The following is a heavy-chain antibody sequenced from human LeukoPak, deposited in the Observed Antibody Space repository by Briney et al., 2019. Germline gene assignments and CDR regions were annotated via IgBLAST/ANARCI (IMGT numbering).Heavy chain of an antibody. CDR3: ARDRRGPMDV. J-gene: IGHJ6*03. Sequence: ASVKVSCKASGYTFTSHYMHWVRQAPEKGLEWMGIINPTGGSTSYAQKFQGRVTMTRDTSTSTDYMELSSLTYEDTAVYYCARDRRGPMDVWGKGTTVTVSS. V-gene: IGHV1-46*01. D-gene: IGHD1-14*01. CDR2: INPTGGST. CDR1: GYTFTSHY.